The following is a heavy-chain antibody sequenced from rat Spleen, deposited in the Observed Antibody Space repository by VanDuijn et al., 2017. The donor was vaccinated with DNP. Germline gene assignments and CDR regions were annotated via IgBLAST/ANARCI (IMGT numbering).Heavy chain of an antibody. Sequence: QVQLKESGPGLVQPSQTLSLTCTVSEFSLTSYDIHWVRQPPEKGLEWMGRIQNTGVTNYNSSLASRLSINRDTSTGQVFLEMNSVQPEDTAMYFCARYYGYNYYAMDAWGQGTSVTVSS. CDR1: EFSLTSYD. J-gene: IGHJ4*01. V-gene: IGHV2-27*01. CDR2: IQNTGVT. CDR3: ARYYGYNYYAMDA. D-gene: IGHD1-9*01.